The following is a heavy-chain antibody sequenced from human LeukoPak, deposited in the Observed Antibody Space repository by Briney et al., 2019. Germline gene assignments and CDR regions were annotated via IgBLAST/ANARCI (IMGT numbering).Heavy chain of an antibody. J-gene: IGHJ4*02. D-gene: IGHD5-12*01. V-gene: IGHV3-23*01. Sequence: GGSLRLSCVASGFSFDNYAMNWVRQAPGKGLEWVSLIIGSSGSTFYADFVKGRFTIFRDKSKNTLYLQLNRQKAEDTAVHYCVEGAYDYIEIAYFDYWGQGSLVTVSS. CDR3: VEGAYDYIEIAYFDY. CDR1: GFSFDNYA. CDR2: IIGSSGST.